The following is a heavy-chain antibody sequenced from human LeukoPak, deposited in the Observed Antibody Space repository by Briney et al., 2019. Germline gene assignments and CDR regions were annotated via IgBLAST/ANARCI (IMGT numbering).Heavy chain of an antibody. CDR2: IYTSGST. CDR1: GGSISSGSYY. D-gene: IGHD6-6*01. V-gene: IGHV4-61*02. J-gene: IGHJ4*02. Sequence: MSSQTLSLTCTVSGGSISSGSYYWSWIRQPAGKGLEWIGRIYTSGSTNYNPSLKSRVTISVDTSKNQFSLKLSSVTAADTAVYYCARRYSSSSHFDYWGQGTLVTVSS. CDR3: ARRYSSSSHFDY.